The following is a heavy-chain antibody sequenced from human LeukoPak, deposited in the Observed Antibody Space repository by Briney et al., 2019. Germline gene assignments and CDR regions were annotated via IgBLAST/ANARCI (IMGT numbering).Heavy chain of an antibody. J-gene: IGHJ4*02. V-gene: IGHV3-53*05. CDR1: GFTVSANY. CDR3: ARDLEALADYDILTGYDY. Sequence: GGSLRLSCAASGFTVSANYMSWVRQAPGTGLEWVSVLYSGGTTYYADSVEGRFTISRDDSKNTLYLQMNSLRSDDTAVYYCARDLEALADYDILTGYDYWGQGTLVTVSS. CDR2: LYSGGTT. D-gene: IGHD3-9*01.